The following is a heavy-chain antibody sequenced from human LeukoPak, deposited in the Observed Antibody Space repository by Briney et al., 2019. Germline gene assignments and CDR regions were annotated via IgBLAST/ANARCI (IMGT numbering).Heavy chain of an antibody. Sequence: KAGGSLRLFCAASGFTFSTAWMSWVRQAPGKGLEWVGRIKSKTDGGTTDYAAPVKGRFTISRDDSKNTLYLQMNSLKTEDTAVYYCTTLSLGIAAPDYWGQGALVTVSS. J-gene: IGHJ4*02. V-gene: IGHV3-15*01. CDR2: IKSKTDGGTT. CDR3: TTLSLGIAAPDY. CDR1: GFTFSTAW. D-gene: IGHD6-13*01.